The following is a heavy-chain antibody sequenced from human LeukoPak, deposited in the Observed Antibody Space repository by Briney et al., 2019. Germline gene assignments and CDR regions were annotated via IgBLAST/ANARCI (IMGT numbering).Heavy chain of an antibody. D-gene: IGHD4-17*01. CDR3: ARGSYGPVLFDY. V-gene: IGHV4-59*01. CDR2: IYYSGST. Sequence: PSETLSLTCTVSGGSISSYYWSWIRQPPGKGLEWFGYIYYSGSTNYNPSLKSRVTISVDTSKNQFSLKLSSVTAADTAVYYCARGSYGPVLFDYWGQGTLVTVSS. J-gene: IGHJ4*02. CDR1: GGSISSYY.